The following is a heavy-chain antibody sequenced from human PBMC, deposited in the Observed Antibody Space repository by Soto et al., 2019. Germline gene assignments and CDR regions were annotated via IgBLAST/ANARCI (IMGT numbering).Heavy chain of an antibody. D-gene: IGHD3-10*01. CDR3: AKGVVLLWFGESYGMDV. J-gene: IGHJ6*02. Sequence: GKGWEWVSGISDSGGTTYYADSVKGRFTISRDNSKNTLYLQMNSLRAEDTAVYYCAKGVVLLWFGESYGMDVWGQGT. V-gene: IGHV3-23*01. CDR2: ISDSGGTT.